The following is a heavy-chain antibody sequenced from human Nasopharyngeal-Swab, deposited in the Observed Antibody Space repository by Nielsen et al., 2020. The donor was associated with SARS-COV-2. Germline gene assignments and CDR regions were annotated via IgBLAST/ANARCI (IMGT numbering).Heavy chain of an antibody. J-gene: IGHJ5*02. CDR3: ALITMVRGVTAGQLDP. D-gene: IGHD3-10*01. Sequence: WVRQAPGQGLEGMGGIIPIFGTANYAQKFQGRVTITADESTSTAYMELSSLRSEDTAVYYCALITMVRGVTAGQLDPWGQGTLVTVSS. CDR2: IIPIFGTA. V-gene: IGHV1-69*01.